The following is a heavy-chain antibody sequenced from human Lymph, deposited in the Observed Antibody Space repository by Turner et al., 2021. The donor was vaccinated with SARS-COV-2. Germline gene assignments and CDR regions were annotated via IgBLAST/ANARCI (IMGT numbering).Heavy chain of an antibody. J-gene: IGHJ4*02. CDR2: IYYSGST. CDR1: GGSISSSSYY. Sequence: QLQLQESGPGLVKPSETLSLTCTVYGGSISSSSYYWGWIRRPPGKGLEWIGNIYYSGSTYYNPSLKSRVTISVDTSKNQFSLKLSSVTAADTAVYYCARLVRRAEYYFDYWGQGTLVTVSS. CDR3: ARLVRRAEYYFDY. V-gene: IGHV4-39*01. D-gene: IGHD3-10*01.